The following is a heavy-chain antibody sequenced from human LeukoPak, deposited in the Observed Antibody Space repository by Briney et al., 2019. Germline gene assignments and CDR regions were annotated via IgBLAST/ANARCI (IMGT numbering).Heavy chain of an antibody. CDR1: GIPFSSYA. Sequence: GGSLRLSCVASGIPFSSYAMHWVRQAPGKGLEWVAVISYDGSNKYYADSVKGRFTISRDNSKNTLYLQMNSLRAEDTAVYYCARDKGGSYYVDYYYYGMDVWGQGTTVTVSS. D-gene: IGHD1-26*01. J-gene: IGHJ6*02. CDR2: ISYDGSNK. V-gene: IGHV3-30-3*01. CDR3: ARDKGGSYYVDYYYYGMDV.